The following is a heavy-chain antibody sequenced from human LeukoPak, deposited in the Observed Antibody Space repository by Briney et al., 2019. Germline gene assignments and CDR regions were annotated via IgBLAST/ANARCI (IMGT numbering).Heavy chain of an antibody. J-gene: IGHJ4*02. CDR1: GGSISSGSYY. CDR2: IYTSGST. CDR3: ARDQGGGNFFDY. Sequence: SQTLSLTLTVSGGSISSGSYYWSWIRQPAGKGLEWIGRIYTSGSTNYNPSLKSRVTISVDTSKNQFSLKLSSVTAADTAVYYCARDQGGGNFFDYWGQGTLVTVSS. V-gene: IGHV4-61*02. D-gene: IGHD1-7*01.